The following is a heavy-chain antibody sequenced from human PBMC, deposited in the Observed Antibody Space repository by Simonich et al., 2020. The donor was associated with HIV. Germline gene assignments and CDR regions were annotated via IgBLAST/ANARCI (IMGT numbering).Heavy chain of an antibody. D-gene: IGHD6-19*01. CDR2: SHYMGST. Sequence: QLLLQESGPGLVKPSETLSLTCSVSGGSISSDGYYWSWIRQPPGQGLGWIGGSHYMGSTYDNPSLRSRVTISVDTSKNQFSLNLSSVTAADTAVYYCARPGLAVAGPTYWYFDLWGRGTLVTVSS. V-gene: IGHV4-39*01. CDR3: ARPGLAVAGPTYWYFDL. CDR1: GGSISSDGYY. J-gene: IGHJ2*01.